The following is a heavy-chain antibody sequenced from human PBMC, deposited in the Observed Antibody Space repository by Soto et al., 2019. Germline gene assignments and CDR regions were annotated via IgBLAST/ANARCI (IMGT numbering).Heavy chain of an antibody. V-gene: IGHV4-31*03. CDR1: GGSISSGGYY. CDR2: IYCSGST. J-gene: IGHJ6*02. D-gene: IGHD3-9*01. Sequence: PSETLSLTCTVSGGSISSGGYYWSWIRQHPGKGLEWIGYIYCSGSTYYNPSLKSRVTISVDTSKNQFSLKLSSVTAADTAVYYCARADRLGLAPYYYYGMDVWGQGTTVTVSS. CDR3: ARADRLGLAPYYYYGMDV.